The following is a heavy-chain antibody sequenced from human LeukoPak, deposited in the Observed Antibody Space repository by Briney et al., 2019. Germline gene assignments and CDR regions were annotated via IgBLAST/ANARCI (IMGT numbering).Heavy chain of an antibody. J-gene: IGHJ4*02. CDR1: GYTFTSYY. V-gene: IGHV1-46*01. Sequence: ASVKVSCKASGYTFTSYYVHWVRQAPGQGLEWMGIINPSGGSTSYAQKFQGRVTMTRDTSTGTVYMELSSLRSEDTAVYYCARDLNQEWLPYYWGQGTLVTVSS. D-gene: IGHD3-3*01. CDR2: INPSGGST. CDR3: ARDLNQEWLPYY.